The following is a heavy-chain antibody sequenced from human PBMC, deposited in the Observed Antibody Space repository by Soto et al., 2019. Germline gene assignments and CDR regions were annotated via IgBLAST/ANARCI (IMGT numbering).Heavy chain of an antibody. J-gene: IGHJ4*02. CDR1: GGSFSGYY. Sequence: PSETLSLTCAVYGGSFSGYYWSWIRQPPGKGLEWIGEINHSGSTNYNPSLKSRVTISVDTSKNQFSLKLSSVTAADTAVYYCASRGPGYFFYWGQGTLVTVSS. CDR2: INHSGST. D-gene: IGHD5-18*01. V-gene: IGHV4-34*01. CDR3: ASRGPGYFFY.